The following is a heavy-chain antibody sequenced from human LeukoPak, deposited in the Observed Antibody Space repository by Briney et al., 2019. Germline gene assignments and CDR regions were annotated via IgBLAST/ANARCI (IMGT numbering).Heavy chain of an antibody. Sequence: ASVKVSCKASGYTFTSYAMNWVRQAPGQGLEWMGWINAGNGNTKYSQKFQGRVTITRDTSASTAYMELSSPTSEDTAVYYCARGRWSATTATYYLDFWGQGTLVTVSS. D-gene: IGHD5-24*01. V-gene: IGHV1-3*01. CDR2: INAGNGNT. CDR1: GYTFTSYA. CDR3: ARGRWSATTATYYLDF. J-gene: IGHJ4*02.